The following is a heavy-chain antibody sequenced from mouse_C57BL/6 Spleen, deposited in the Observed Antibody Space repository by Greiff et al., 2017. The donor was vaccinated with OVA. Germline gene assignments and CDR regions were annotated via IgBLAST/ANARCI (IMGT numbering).Heavy chain of an antibody. J-gene: IGHJ4*01. CDR2: ISDGGSYT. CDR3: ARGLLRSSMDY. Sequence: DVKLVESGGGLVKPGGSLKLSCAASGFTFSSYAMSWVRQTPEKRLEWVATISDGGSYTYYPDNVKGRFTISRDNAKNNLYLQMSHLKSEDTAMYYCARGLLRSSMDYWGQGTSVTVSS. D-gene: IGHD1-1*01. CDR1: GFTFSSYA. V-gene: IGHV5-4*03.